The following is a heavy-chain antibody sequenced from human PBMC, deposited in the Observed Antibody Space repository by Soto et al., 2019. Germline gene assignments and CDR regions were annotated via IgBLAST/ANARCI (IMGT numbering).Heavy chain of an antibody. D-gene: IGHD3-10*01. V-gene: IGHV3-66*01. CDR1: GLTVSSNY. CDR2: IYSGGST. J-gene: IGHJ4*02. CDR3: ARDFSYYGSGTMGGYFDY. Sequence: EVQLVESGGGLVQPGGSLRLSCAASGLTVSSNYMSWVRQAPGKGLEWVSLIYSGGSTYYADSVRGRFTISRDNSKNTLYLQMNSLSAEDTAVYYCARDFSYYGSGTMGGYFDYWGQGTLVTVSS.